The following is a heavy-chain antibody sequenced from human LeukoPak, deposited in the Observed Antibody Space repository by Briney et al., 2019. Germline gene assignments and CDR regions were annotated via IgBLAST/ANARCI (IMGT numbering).Heavy chain of an antibody. CDR1: GFTFNNYV. D-gene: IGHD3-10*01. Sequence: GGSLRLSCAASGFTFNNYVMSWVRQAPGRGLEWVSGIDYAGGSTNYADSVQGRFTVSRDNSKNTPYLQMNSLRAEDTAIYYCAATRVCGGVLLRPNCLYFEDWGQGTLVTVSS. V-gene: IGHV3-23*01. J-gene: IGHJ4*02. CDR3: AATRVCGGVLLRPNCLYFED. CDR2: IDYAGGST.